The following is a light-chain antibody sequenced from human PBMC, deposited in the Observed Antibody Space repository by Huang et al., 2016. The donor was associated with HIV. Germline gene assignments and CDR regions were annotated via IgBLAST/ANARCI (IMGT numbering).Light chain of an antibody. J-gene: IGKJ3*01. CDR2: LGS. CDR3: MQGLQTLPFT. Sequence: DIVMTQSPLSLSVTPGEPASISCRSSQSLLHSNGYNYLDWYLQKPGQSPQLLIYLGSNRASGVPDRFSGSGSGTDVTLKISRVEADDVGVYYCMQGLQTLPFTFGPGTKVDIK. CDR1: QSLLHSNGYNY. V-gene: IGKV2-28*01.